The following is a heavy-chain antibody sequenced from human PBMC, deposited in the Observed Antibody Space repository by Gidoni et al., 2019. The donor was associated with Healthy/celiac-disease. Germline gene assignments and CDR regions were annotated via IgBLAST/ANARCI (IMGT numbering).Heavy chain of an antibody. CDR1: GGSFSGYY. V-gene: IGHV4-34*01. Sequence: QVQLQQWGAGLLKPSETLSLTCAVDGGSFSGYYWSWIRQPPGKGLEWIGEINHSGSTNYNPSLKSRVTISVDTSKIQFSLKLSSLTAADTAVYYCARGRCIAARLFVAGQHNDYWGQGTLVTVSS. D-gene: IGHD6-6*01. J-gene: IGHJ4*02. CDR3: ARGRCIAARLFVAGQHNDY. CDR2: INHSGST.